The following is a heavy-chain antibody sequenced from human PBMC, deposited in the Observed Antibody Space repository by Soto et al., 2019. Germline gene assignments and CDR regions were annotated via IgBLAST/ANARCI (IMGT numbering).Heavy chain of an antibody. J-gene: IGHJ4*02. CDR1: GFMLGNFG. CDR3: AREPYSGSPFH. CDR2: ERNDGSDK. Sequence: GGSLRLSCAVSGFMLGNFGMHWVRQAPGKGLEWVAVERNDGSDKRYADSVKGRFTISRDNSQNTLYLQMNSLSAEDTALYYCAREPYSGSPFHWGQGTLVTVSS. D-gene: IGHD1-26*01. V-gene: IGHV3-33*01.